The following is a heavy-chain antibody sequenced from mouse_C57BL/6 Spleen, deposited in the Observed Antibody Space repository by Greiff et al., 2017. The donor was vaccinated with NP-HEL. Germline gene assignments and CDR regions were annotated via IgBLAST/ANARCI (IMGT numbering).Heavy chain of an antibody. CDR2: IYPGDGDT. CDR3: ARLDDYDAMDY. Sequence: VQLVESGPELVKPGASVKISCKASGYAFSSSWMNWVKQRPGQGLEWIGRIYPGDGDTNYNGKFKGKATLTADKSSSTAYMQLSSLTSDDSAVYFCARLDDYDAMDYWGQGTSVTVSA. CDR1: GYAFSSSW. J-gene: IGHJ4*01. V-gene: IGHV1-82*01.